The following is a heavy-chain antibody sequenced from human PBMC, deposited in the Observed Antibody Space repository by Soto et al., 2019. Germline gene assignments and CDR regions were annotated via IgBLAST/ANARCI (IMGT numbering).Heavy chain of an antibody. CDR2: ISAYNGNT. CDR1: GYTFTSYG. D-gene: IGHD3-3*01. J-gene: IGHJ4*02. V-gene: IGHV1-18*01. Sequence: QVQLVQSGAEVKKPGASVKVSCKASGYTFTSYGISWVRQAPGQGLEWLGWISAYNGNTNYAQKLQGRVTMTTDTTTSTAYMELRSLRSDDTAVYYCARDRCGYDFWSGYSPYFDYWGQGTLVTVSS. CDR3: ARDRCGYDFWSGYSPYFDY.